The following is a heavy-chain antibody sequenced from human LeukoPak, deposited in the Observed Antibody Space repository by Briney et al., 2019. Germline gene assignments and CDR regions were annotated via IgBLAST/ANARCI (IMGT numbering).Heavy chain of an antibody. CDR1: GFTFSSYA. V-gene: IGHV3-23*01. J-gene: IGHJ4*02. Sequence: PGGSRRLSCAASGFTFSSYAMSWVRQAPGKGLEWVSGISGSGGSTYYADSVKGRFTISRDNSKNTLYLQMNSLRAEDTAVYYCAKVGYCSSTSCYTWGLMYFDYWGQGTLVTVSS. CDR3: AKVGYCSSTSCYTWGLMYFDY. CDR2: ISGSGGST. D-gene: IGHD2-2*02.